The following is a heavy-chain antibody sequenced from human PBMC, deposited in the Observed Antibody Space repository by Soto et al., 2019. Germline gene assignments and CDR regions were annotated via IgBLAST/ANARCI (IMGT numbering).Heavy chain of an antibody. CDR3: AHRRCRMWSGETPNGFDP. D-gene: IGHD3-10*01. V-gene: IGHV2-5*02. Sequence: QITLKESGPALVKPTQTLTLTCTFSGFSLDTSGVGVGWFRQPPGKALEWLALIYWDDDKRYSPSLRSRLTITKDTPNNQVVLIMTTTAPVDTATYFYAHRRCRMWSGETPNGFDPCGLGNLLSLPS. CDR2: IYWDDDK. CDR1: GFSLDTSGVG. J-gene: IGHJ5*02.